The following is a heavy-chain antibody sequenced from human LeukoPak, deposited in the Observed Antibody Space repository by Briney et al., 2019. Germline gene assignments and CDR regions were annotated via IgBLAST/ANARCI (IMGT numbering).Heavy chain of an antibody. J-gene: IGHJ4*02. V-gene: IGHV4-34*01. CDR1: GASFSGYY. CDR2: INQSGST. CDR3: YSNFGY. Sequence: SETLSLTCAVHGASFSGYYWSWIRQSPGKGLQWIAEINQSGSTNYNPSLKSRVTLSIDTSTTQFSLRLSSVTAADTAVYYCYSNFGYWGQGTLVTVSS. D-gene: IGHD5-18*01.